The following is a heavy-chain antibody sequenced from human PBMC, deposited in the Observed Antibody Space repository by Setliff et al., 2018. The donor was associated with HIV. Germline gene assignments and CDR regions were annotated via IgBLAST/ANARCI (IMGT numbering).Heavy chain of an antibody. CDR1: DYPITSGYY. V-gene: IGHV4-38-2*01. CDR3: ATQGLTVPIPGGYFQH. D-gene: IGHD2-21*02. CDR2: IYRSGST. Sequence: SSETLSLTCGISDYPITSGYYWGWIRQPPGKGLEWIGSIYRSGSTYDNPSLKSRVTISFDTSKNQFSLILTSVTAADTAVYYCATQGLTVPIPGGYFQHWGPGILVTVSS. J-gene: IGHJ1*01.